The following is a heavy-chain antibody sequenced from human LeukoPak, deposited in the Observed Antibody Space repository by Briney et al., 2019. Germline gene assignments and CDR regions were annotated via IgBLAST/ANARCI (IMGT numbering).Heavy chain of an antibody. J-gene: IGHJ4*02. V-gene: IGHV3-23*01. CDR2: ISGSGGST. Sequence: GGSLRLSCAASGFTFSSYAMSWVRQAPGKGLEWVSVISGSGGSTYYADSVKGRFTISRDNSKNTLYLQMNSLTAEDTAVYYCAKGTASQWFEYYFDYWGQGTLVTVSS. D-gene: IGHD3-10*01. CDR3: AKGTASQWFEYYFDY. CDR1: GFTFSSYA.